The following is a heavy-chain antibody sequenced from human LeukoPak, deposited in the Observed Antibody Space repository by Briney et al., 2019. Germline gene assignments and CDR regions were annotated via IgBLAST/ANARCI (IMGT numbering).Heavy chain of an antibody. Sequence: GGSLRLSCAASGFTFSSYWMSWVRQAPGKGLEWGANIKQDGSEKYYVDSVKGRFTISRDNAKNSLYLQMNSLRAEDTAVYYCARLKLLWSNYFDYWGQGTLVTVSS. CDR3: ARLKLLWSNYFDY. CDR2: IKQDGSEK. J-gene: IGHJ4*02. V-gene: IGHV3-7*01. CDR1: GFTFSSYW. D-gene: IGHD2-2*01.